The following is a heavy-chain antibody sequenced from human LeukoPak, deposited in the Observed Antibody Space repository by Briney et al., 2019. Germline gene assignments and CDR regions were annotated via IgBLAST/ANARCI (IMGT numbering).Heavy chain of an antibody. CDR3: AKDSFSQNGIFDALDI. J-gene: IGHJ3*02. CDR2: ISWNSGTI. Sequence: GGSLRLSCAASGFTFDDYAMHWVRQAPGKGLEWVSGISWNSGTIDYADSVKGRFTISRDDSKNTLFLQMNSLRAEDTAIYYCAKDSFSQNGIFDALDIWGQGTMVTVYS. V-gene: IGHV3-9*01. D-gene: IGHD1-1*01. CDR1: GFTFDDYA.